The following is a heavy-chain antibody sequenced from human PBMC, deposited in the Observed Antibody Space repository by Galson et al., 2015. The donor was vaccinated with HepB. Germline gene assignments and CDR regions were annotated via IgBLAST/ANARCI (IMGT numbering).Heavy chain of an antibody. Sequence: SLRLSCAASGFTFSSYAMSWVRQAPGKGLEWVSAISGSGGSTYYADSVKGRFTISRDNSKNTLYLQMNSLRAEDTAVYYCAKDHSDYGDYVDWFDPWGQGTLVTVSS. D-gene: IGHD4-17*01. J-gene: IGHJ5*02. V-gene: IGHV3-23*01. CDR3: AKDHSDYGDYVDWFDP. CDR1: GFTFSSYA. CDR2: ISGSGGST.